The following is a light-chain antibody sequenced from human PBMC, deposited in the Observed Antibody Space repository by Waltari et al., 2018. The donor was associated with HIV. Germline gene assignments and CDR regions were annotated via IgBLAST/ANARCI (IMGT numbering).Light chain of an antibody. CDR2: GGS. CDR1: QTILNTSNRQNS. V-gene: IGKV4-1*01. J-gene: IGKJ3*01. CDR3: QQYRRLPLT. Sequence: DIVMTQSPDSLGVSLGERAPIHCKSSQTILNTSNRQNSLAWYQQKPGQPPRLLMYGGSYRESGVPDRFSGSGAGTDFTLTISILQAEDVAIYYCQQYRRLPLTVGPGTKV.